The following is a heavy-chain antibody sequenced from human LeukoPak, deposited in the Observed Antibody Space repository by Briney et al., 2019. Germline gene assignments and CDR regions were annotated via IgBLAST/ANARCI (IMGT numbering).Heavy chain of an antibody. CDR3: ARYCYYDSSGSTADWYFDL. V-gene: IGHV3-23*01. CDR2: ISGSGGST. J-gene: IGHJ2*01. D-gene: IGHD3-22*01. CDR1: GFTFSSYA. Sequence: GGSLRLSCAASGFTFSSYAMSWVRQAPGKGLEWVSVISGSGGSTYYADSVKGRFTISRDNSKNTLYLQMNSLRAEDTAVYYCARYCYYDSSGSTADWYFDLWGRGTLVTVSS.